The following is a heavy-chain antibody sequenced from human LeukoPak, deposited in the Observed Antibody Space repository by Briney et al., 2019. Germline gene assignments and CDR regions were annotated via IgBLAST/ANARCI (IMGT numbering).Heavy chain of an antibody. CDR3: AKGAGGTEDYYMDV. Sequence: GGSLRLSCAASGITFSSDAMSWVRQAPGKGLEWVSAISGSGGSTYYADSVKGRFTISRDNSKNTLYLQMNSLRADDTAAYYCAKGAGGTEDYYMDVWGKGTTVTVSS. J-gene: IGHJ6*03. D-gene: IGHD1-26*01. V-gene: IGHV3-23*01. CDR1: GITFSSDA. CDR2: ISGSGGST.